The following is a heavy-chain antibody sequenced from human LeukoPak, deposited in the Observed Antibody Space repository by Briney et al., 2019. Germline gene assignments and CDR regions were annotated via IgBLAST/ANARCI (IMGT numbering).Heavy chain of an antibody. CDR3: AKDQEDRGYPSSFDF. CDR1: GFSFSDYA. V-gene: IGHV3-23*01. J-gene: IGHJ4*02. Sequence: PGGSLRLSCTSSGFSFSDYAMNWVRQAPGKGLEWVSCIRGNSGMRFYSDSVRGRFTISRDNSKNTLYLQMDSFRVDDTAVYFCAKDQEDRGYPSSFDFWGQGTLVTVSS. CDR2: IRGNSGMR. D-gene: IGHD2-15*01.